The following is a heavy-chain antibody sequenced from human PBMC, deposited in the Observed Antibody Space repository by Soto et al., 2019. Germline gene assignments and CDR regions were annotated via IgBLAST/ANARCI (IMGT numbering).Heavy chain of an antibody. CDR1: GGSITSGGFY. J-gene: IGHJ4*02. CDR2: IYYSGSA. D-gene: IGHD4-4*01. CDR3: ARAPIELATVLYFDS. V-gene: IGHV4-31*03. Sequence: QVQLQESGPGLVTPSQTLSLTCTVSGGSITSGGFYWSWIRQLPGKGLEWIGYIYYSGSAYYNPSLKSRVTISVDTSKNQFSLRLTSLTAADTAVYYCARAPIELATVLYFDSWGQGTLVTVSS.